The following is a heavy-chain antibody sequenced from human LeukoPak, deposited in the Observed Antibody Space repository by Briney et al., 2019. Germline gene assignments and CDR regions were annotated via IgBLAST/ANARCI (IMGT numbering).Heavy chain of an antibody. CDR2: VSYNGDT. D-gene: IGHD2/OR15-2a*01. J-gene: IGHJ3*01. CDR3: ARDFLQTSSPDAYDV. CDR1: GVPINSPGYS. Sequence: SETLSLTCTVSGVPINSPGYSWTWIRQPPGKGLEWVVAVSYNGDTSHNPSLKGRISLSAATSANQSSLKLTSVTAADTAVYFCARDFLQTSSPDAYDVWGQGTMVIVSS. V-gene: IGHV4-31*03.